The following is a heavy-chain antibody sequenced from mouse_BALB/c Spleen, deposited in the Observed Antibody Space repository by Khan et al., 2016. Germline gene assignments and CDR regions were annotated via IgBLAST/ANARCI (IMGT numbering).Heavy chain of an antibody. V-gene: IGHV1S81*02. CDR3: ARGGPNWDYFDY. CDR1: GYTFTSYW. Sequence: QVQLQQSGAELVKPGASVKLSCKASGYTFTSYWMHWVKQRPGQGLEWIGEINPSNGRTNYDEKFKTKATLTVDKYSSTAYMQLSSLTSEDSVVYYCARGGPNWDYFDYWGQGTTLTVSS. J-gene: IGHJ2*01. D-gene: IGHD4-1*02. CDR2: INPSNGRT.